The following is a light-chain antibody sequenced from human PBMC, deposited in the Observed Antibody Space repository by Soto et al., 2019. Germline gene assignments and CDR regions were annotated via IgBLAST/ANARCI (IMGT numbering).Light chain of an antibody. J-gene: IGKJ3*01. Sequence: EIVMTQSPATLSVSPGERATLSCRASQSVGSNLAWYQQKPGQAPRLLIYDASTRATGIPARFSGSGSGTEFTLTISSLQSEDFAVYYCQHYNNWPLFGPGAKVDIK. CDR3: QHYNNWPL. CDR1: QSVGSN. CDR2: DAS. V-gene: IGKV3-15*01.